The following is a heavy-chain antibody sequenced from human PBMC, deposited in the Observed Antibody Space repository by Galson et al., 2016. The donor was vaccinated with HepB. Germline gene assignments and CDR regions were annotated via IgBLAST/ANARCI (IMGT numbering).Heavy chain of an antibody. Sequence: QSGAEVKKPGESLKISCKGTGYSFTSYWIGWVRQMPGKGLEWMGIIYPGDSDTRYSPSFQGQVTISADKSISTAYLQWSSLKASDTAMYYCAIPYYDSSGYYWGFDYWGQGTLVTVSS. V-gene: IGHV5-51*01. CDR2: IYPGDSDT. D-gene: IGHD3-22*01. CDR3: AIPYYDSSGYYWGFDY. CDR1: GYSFTSYW. J-gene: IGHJ4*02.